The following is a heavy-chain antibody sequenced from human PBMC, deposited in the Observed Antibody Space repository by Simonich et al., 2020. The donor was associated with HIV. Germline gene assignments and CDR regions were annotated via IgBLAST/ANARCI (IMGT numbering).Heavy chain of an antibody. CDR3: ARLERGIDAFDI. D-gene: IGHD7-27*01. CDR2: VIHRGGT. V-gene: IGHV4-34*12. CDR1: GGSFSGYY. Sequence: QVQLQQWGAGLLKPSETLSLTCAVYGGSFSGYYWSWIRQPPGKGLGWIGEVIHRGGTYHNPSLRSRITISVDSSKKQFSLKLSSVTAADTAVYYCARLERGIDAFDIWGQGTMVTVSS. J-gene: IGHJ3*02.